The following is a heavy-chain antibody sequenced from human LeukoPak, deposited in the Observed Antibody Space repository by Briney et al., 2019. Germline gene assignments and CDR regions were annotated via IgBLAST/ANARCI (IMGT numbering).Heavy chain of an antibody. CDR2: INQDGSEK. V-gene: IGHV3-7*01. Sequence: GGSLRLSCAASGFTFSSYWMSWVRQAPGKGLEWVANINQDGSEKYYVDSVKGRFTIPRDNAKNSLYLQINSLRAEDTAVYYCARDSSSWYSFFRKYYFDYWGQGTLVTVSS. CDR3: ARDSSSWYSFFRKYYFDY. CDR1: GFTFSSYW. J-gene: IGHJ4*02. D-gene: IGHD6-13*01.